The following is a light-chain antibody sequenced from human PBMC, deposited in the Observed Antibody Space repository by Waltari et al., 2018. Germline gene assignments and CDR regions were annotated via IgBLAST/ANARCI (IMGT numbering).Light chain of an antibody. J-gene: IGKJ2*01. CDR1: QSINSW. V-gene: IGKV1-5*03. CDR2: KAS. Sequence: DIQMTQFPSTLSASVGDRLTITCRASQSINSWLAWYQQKPGKAPKILIYKASSLESGVPSRFSGSGSGTEFTLTISSLQPDDFATYYCQQYYRYYTFGQGTKLEIK. CDR3: QQYYRYYT.